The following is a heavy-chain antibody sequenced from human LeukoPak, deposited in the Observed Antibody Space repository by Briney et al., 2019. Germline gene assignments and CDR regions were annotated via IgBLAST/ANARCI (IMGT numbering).Heavy chain of an antibody. CDR3: ARRSGYYWGAFDI. V-gene: IGHV3-7*01. CDR1: GFNFNAYW. D-gene: IGHD3-22*01. J-gene: IGHJ3*02. CDR2: IKQDESEK. Sequence: PGGSLRLSCAASGFNFNAYWMNWVRQAPGKGLEWVANIKQDESEKNYVDSVKGRFTISRDNAKNLLYLQMNNLRAEDTAVYYCARRSGYYWGAFDIWGQGTMVTVSS.